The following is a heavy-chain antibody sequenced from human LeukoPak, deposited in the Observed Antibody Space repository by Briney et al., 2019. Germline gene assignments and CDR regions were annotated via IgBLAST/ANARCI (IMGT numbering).Heavy chain of an antibody. CDR1: GYTFTSYG. CDR2: ISAYNGNT. Sequence: GASVKVSCKASGYTFTSYGISWVRQAPGQGLEWMGWISAYNGNTNYAQKLQGRVTMTTDTSTSTAYMELRSLRSDDTAVYYCARAYSRSVAGPLDYWGQGTLVTVSS. J-gene: IGHJ4*02. CDR3: ARAYSRSVAGPLDY. V-gene: IGHV1-18*01. D-gene: IGHD6-19*01.